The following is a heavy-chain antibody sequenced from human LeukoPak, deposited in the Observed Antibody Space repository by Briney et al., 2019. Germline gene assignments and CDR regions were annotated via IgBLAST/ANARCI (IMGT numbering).Heavy chain of an antibody. CDR1: GFTVSSNY. D-gene: IGHD6-19*01. J-gene: IGHJ4*02. CDR2: ISNDGDT. CDR3: AGDKTTGGWYEFDY. Sequence: RGSLRLSCAASGFTVSSNYMSWVRQGPGKGLECVSVISNDGDTYYADSVKGRFTISRDTSKNTVSLQMNSLRAEDTAVYYCAGDKTTGGWYEFDYWGQGTLVTVSS. V-gene: IGHV3-53*01.